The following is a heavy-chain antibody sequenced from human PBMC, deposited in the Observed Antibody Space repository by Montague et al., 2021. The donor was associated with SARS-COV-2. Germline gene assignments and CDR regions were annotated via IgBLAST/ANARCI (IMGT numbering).Heavy chain of an antibody. CDR1: SGSISSVSSY. V-gene: IGHV4-39*02. Sequence: SETLSLTCSVSSGSISSVSSYWGWIRQSPGKGLEWIGSIYYSGSTNYNPSLKSRVTISVDTAKSHFSLNLRSVTAADTAVYYCARLVGRNRGPYGMDVWGQGTTVAVSS. J-gene: IGHJ6*02. CDR3: ARLVGRNRGPYGMDV. D-gene: IGHD3-10*01. CDR2: IYYSGST.